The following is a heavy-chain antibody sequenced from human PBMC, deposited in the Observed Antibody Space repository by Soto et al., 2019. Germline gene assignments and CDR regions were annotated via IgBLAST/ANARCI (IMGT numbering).Heavy chain of an antibody. V-gene: IGHV1-69*01. CDR3: AREVVDIVVVPAAFSLGSLDP. Sequence: QVQLVQSGAEVKKPGSSVKVSCKASGGTFSSYAISWVRQAPGQGLEWMGGIIPIFGTANYAQKVQGRVMITADESTSTAYMELSSLRSEDTAVYYCAREVVDIVVVPAAFSLGSLDPWGQGTLVTVSS. CDR1: GGTFSSYA. J-gene: IGHJ5*02. D-gene: IGHD2-2*03. CDR2: IIPIFGTA.